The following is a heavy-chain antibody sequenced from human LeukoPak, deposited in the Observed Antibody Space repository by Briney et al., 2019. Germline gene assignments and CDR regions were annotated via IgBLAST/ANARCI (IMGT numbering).Heavy chain of an antibody. D-gene: IGHD3-3*01. CDR2: IKQDGSEK. V-gene: IGHV3-7*01. CDR1: GFTFSSYW. J-gene: IGHJ4*02. CDR3: ARGLPDYDFWSGYYTPHFDY. Sequence: PGGSLRLSCAASGFTFSSYWMSWVRQAPGKGLEWVAHIKQDGSEKYYVDSVKGRFTISRDNAKNSLYLQMNSLRAEDTAVYYCARGLPDYDFWSGYYTPHFDYWGQGTLVTVSS.